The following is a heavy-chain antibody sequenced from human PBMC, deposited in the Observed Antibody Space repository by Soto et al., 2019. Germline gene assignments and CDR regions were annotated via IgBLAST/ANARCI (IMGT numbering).Heavy chain of an antibody. CDR2: ISSSSSYT. V-gene: IGHV3-11*06. Sequence: GGSLRLSCAASGFTFSDYYMSWIRQAPGKGLEWVSYISSSSSYTNYADSVKGRFTISRDNAKNSLYLQMNSLRAEDTAVYYCARDRQAYCSSTSCPHYYYYGMAVWGQGTTVTVSS. J-gene: IGHJ6*02. D-gene: IGHD2-2*01. CDR3: ARDRQAYCSSTSCPHYYYYGMAV. CDR1: GFTFSDYY.